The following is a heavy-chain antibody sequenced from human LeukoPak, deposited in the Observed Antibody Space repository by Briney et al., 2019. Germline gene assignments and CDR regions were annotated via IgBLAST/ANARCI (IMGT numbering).Heavy chain of an antibody. Sequence: GGSLRLSCAASGFTVSSNYMSWVRQAPGKGLEWVSVIYPDGNKYYTDSGKGRFTISRDNYKNTEHLQMNTLRAEDPAPYYCVSPSSGQSFDIWGQGTIVTVSS. CDR3: VSPSSGQSFDI. CDR2: IYPDGNK. CDR1: GFTVSSNY. J-gene: IGHJ3*02. D-gene: IGHD6-19*01. V-gene: IGHV3-53*01.